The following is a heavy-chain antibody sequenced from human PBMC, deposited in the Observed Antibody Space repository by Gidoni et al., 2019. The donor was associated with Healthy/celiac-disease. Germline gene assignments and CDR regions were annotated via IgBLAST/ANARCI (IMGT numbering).Heavy chain of an antibody. CDR1: GFTFDDYA. J-gene: IGHJ5*02. D-gene: IGHD3-16*01. CDR2: ISWNSGSI. CDR3: AKDVAGGLRRLVLS. Sequence: EVQLVESGGGLVQPGRSLRLSCAASGFTFDDYAMHWVRQAPGKGLEWVSGISWNSGSIGYADSVKGRFTISRDNAKNSLYLQMNSLRAEDTALYYCAKDVAGGLRRLVLSWGQGTLVTVSS. V-gene: IGHV3-9*01.